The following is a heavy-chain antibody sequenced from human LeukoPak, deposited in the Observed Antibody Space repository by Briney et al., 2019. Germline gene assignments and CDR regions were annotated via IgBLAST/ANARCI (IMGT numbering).Heavy chain of an antibody. CDR2: ISSSGSTI. D-gene: IGHD4/OR15-4a*01. Sequence: PGGSLRLSCAASGFTFSDYYMSWIRQAPGKGLEWVSYISSSGSTIYYADSVKGRFTISRDNAQNTLYLQMNSLRAEDTAVYYCARAQYDYGDHTSGGVAYWGQGTLVTVSS. J-gene: IGHJ4*02. CDR3: ARAQYDYGDHTSGGVAY. CDR1: GFTFSDYY. V-gene: IGHV3-11*04.